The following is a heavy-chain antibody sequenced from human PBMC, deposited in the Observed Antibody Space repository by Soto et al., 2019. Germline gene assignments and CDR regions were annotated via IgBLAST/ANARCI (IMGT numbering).Heavy chain of an antibody. J-gene: IGHJ6*02. CDR1: GYTFTGYY. V-gene: IGHV1-2*04. Sequence: ASVKVSCKASGYTFTGYYMHWVRQAPGQGLEWMGWINPNSGGTNYAQKFQGWVTMTRDTSISTAYMELSRLRSDDTAVYYCARDVGRVFRRRMYGRDVWGQGTTVTVSS. CDR2: INPNSGGT. CDR3: ARDVGRVFRRRMYGRDV. D-gene: IGHD6-6*01.